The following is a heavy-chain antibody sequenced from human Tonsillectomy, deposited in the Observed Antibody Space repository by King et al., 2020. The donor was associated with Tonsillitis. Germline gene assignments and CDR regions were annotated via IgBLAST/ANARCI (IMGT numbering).Heavy chain of an antibody. V-gene: IGHV1-69*01. D-gene: IGHD2-21*01. CDR2: IIPVFDAP. J-gene: IGHJ4*02. CDR3: TTDKKPYSANNGHYAY. Sequence: HVQLVESGAEVKRPGSSIKVSCRTSGGTFSNHPLGWVRQAPGQGLEWMGAIIPVFDAPDYAPKFQGRLKLTADESTTTAYMELRDLTSEDTATYYCTTDKKPYSANNGHYAYWGQGTVVTVSS. CDR1: GGTFSNHP.